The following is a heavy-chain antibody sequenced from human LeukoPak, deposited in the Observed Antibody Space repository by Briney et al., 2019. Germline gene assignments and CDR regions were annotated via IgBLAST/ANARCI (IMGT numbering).Heavy chain of an antibody. J-gene: IGHJ5*02. D-gene: IGHD1-7*01. CDR2: MNANSGDT. Sequence: GASVKVSCKASGYTFNTYDINWLRQATGQGLEWMGWMNANSGDTGYAQKFRGRVTMTRDTSINTAYMELSSLRSEDTAVYYCARAWNYREANWFDPWGQGTLVTVSS. CDR3: ARAWNYREANWFDP. CDR1: GYTFNTYD. V-gene: IGHV1-8*01.